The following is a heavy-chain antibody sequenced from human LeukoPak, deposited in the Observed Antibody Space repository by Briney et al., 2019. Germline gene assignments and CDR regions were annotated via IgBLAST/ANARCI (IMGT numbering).Heavy chain of an antibody. CDR1: GGSISSYY. V-gene: IGHV4-4*07. J-gene: IGHJ5*02. D-gene: IGHD2-2*01. CDR3: ARGHCSSTSCYGNWFDP. Sequence: SETLSLTCTVSGGSISSYYWSWIRQPAGKGLEWIGRIYTSGSTNYNPSLKSRVTMSVDTSKNQFSLKLSSVTAADTAVYYCARGHCSSTSCYGNWFDPWGQGTLVTVSS. CDR2: IYTSGST.